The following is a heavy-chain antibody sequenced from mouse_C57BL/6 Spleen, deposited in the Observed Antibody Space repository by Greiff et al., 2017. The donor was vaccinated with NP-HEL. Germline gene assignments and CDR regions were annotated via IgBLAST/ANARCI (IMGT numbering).Heavy chain of an antibody. CDR1: GYTFTDYY. CDR3: ARREKGYWYFDV. Sequence: QVQLQQSGAELVRPGASVKLSCKASGYTFTDYYINWVKQRPGQGLEWIARIYPGSGNTYYNEKFKGKATLTAEKSASTAYMQLSSLTSEDSAVYFCARREKGYWYFDVWGPATTVTVSS. J-gene: IGHJ1*01. CDR2: IYPGSGNT. V-gene: IGHV1-76*01.